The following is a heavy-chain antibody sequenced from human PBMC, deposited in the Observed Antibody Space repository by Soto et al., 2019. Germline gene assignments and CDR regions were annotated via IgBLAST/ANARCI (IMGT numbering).Heavy chain of an antibody. Sequence: QVQLQESGPGLVKPSQTLSLTCTVSGGSISSGGYYWSWIRQHPGKGLEWIGYIYYSGSTYYNPSRKSRVTISVDTSKNQVSLKLSSVTAADTAVDYGARAGRGDGGFDPWGQGTLVTVSS. V-gene: IGHV4-31*03. CDR1: GGSISSGGYY. D-gene: IGHD2-15*01. J-gene: IGHJ5*02. CDR3: ARAGRGDGGFDP. CDR2: IYYSGST.